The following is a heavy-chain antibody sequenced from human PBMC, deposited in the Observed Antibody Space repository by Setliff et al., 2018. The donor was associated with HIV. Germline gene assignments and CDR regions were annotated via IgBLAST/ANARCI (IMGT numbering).Heavy chain of an antibody. CDR3: AREGSYDSSPGGHDVYDI. CDR1: GYTFTGYY. D-gene: IGHD3-22*01. J-gene: IGHJ3*02. CDR2: IIPNSGGT. Sequence: GASVKVSCKASGYTFTGYYMHWVRQAPGQGLEWMGWIIPNSGGTDYAQRFQGRVTMSRDSSISTAYMELSRLRSDDTAVYYCAREGSYDSSPGGHDVYDIWGQGTMVTVSS. V-gene: IGHV1-2*02.